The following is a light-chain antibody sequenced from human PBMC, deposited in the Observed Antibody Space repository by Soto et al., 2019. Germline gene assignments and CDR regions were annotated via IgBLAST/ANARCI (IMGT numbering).Light chain of an antibody. CDR1: SSDVGGYNY. CDR3: SSYAGSNIYSV. V-gene: IGLV2-8*01. CDR2: EVT. Sequence: QSVLTQPPSASGSPGQSVTISCTGTSSDVGGYNYVSWYQQHPDKAPKLMIYEVTKRPSGVPDRFSASKSGNTASLTVSGLQAEDEADYYCSSYAGSNIYSVFGGGTKLTVL. J-gene: IGLJ3*02.